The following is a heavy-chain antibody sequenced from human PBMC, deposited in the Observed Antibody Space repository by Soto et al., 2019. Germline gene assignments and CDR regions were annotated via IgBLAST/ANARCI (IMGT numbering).Heavy chain of an antibody. CDR1: GFTFDDYA. CDR2: ISWNSGSI. Sequence: EVQLVESGGGLVQPGRSLRLSCAASGFTFDDYAMHWVRQAPGKGLEWVSGISWNSGSIGYADSVKGRFTISRDNAKNSLYLQMNSLRAEDTALYYCAKGSGTGTTDYYYYMDVWGKGTTVTVSS. J-gene: IGHJ6*03. D-gene: IGHD1-7*01. CDR3: AKGSGTGTTDYYYYMDV. V-gene: IGHV3-9*01.